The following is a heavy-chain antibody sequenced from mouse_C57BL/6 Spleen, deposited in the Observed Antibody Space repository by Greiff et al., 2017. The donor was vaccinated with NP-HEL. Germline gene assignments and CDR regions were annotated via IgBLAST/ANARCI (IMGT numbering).Heavy chain of an antibody. Sequence: QVQLQQPGAELVKPGASVKLSCKASGYTFTSYWMHWVKQRPGRGLEWIGRINPNSGGTKSNEKFKSKGTLTVDKPSSTAYMQLSSLTSEDSAVYCWARGTTVPYWYFDVWGTGTTVTVAS. CDR1: GYTFTSYW. V-gene: IGHV1-72*01. J-gene: IGHJ1*03. CDR2: INPNSGGT. CDR3: ARGTTVPYWYFDV. D-gene: IGHD1-1*01.